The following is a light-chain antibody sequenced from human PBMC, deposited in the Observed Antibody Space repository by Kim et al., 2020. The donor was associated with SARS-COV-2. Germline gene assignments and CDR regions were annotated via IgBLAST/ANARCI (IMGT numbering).Light chain of an antibody. CDR1: QGISSL. V-gene: IGKV1-5*01. Sequence: DIQMTQSPSTLSASVGDRVTITCRASQGISSLLTWYQQKPGKAPKLLIYDASSLESGVPSRFSGSGSGTEFTLTISSLQPDDFATYYCQQYNNYPCTFGQGTKVDIK. CDR3: QQYNNYPCT. CDR2: DAS. J-gene: IGKJ1*01.